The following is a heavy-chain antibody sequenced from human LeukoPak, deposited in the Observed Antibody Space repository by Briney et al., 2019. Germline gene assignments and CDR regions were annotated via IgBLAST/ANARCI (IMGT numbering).Heavy chain of an antibody. D-gene: IGHD3-22*01. CDR3: AKGRRMIVVVIDAFDI. Sequence: AGSLRLSCAASGFTFSSYGMHWVRQAPGKGLEWVAFIRYDGSNKYYADSVKGRFTISRDNSKNTLYLQMNSLRAEDTAVYYCAKGRRMIVVVIDAFDIWGQGTMVTVSS. J-gene: IGHJ3*02. CDR2: IRYDGSNK. CDR1: GFTFSSYG. V-gene: IGHV3-30*02.